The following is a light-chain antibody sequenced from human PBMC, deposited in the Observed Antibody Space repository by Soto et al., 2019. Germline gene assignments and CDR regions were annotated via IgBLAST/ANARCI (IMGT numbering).Light chain of an antibody. CDR2: AAS. Sequence: DIQMTQSPSSLSASVVDSVTITCRASQSISTFLNWYQRQPGKAPKLLIYAASSLQSGVPSRFSGSGSGTDFTFTISRLQPEDIATYYCQQYENLPTFGQGTRLEIK. J-gene: IGKJ5*01. V-gene: IGKV1-33*01. CDR1: QSISTF. CDR3: QQYENLPT.